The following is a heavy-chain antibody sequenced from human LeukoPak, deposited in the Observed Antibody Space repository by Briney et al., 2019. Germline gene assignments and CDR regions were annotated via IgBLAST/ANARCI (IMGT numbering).Heavy chain of an antibody. D-gene: IGHD3-10*01. CDR1: GFTFSCYA. Sequence: GGSLRLSCAASGFTFSCYAMSWVRQAPGKGLEWVSAISGSGGSTYYADSVKGRFTISRDNSKNTLYLQMNSLRAEDTAVYYCAKDLSSWQLLWYGGLLNPSMDFWGQGTTVTVSS. V-gene: IGHV3-23*01. CDR2: ISGSGGST. J-gene: IGHJ6*02. CDR3: AKDLSSWQLLWYGGLLNPSMDF.